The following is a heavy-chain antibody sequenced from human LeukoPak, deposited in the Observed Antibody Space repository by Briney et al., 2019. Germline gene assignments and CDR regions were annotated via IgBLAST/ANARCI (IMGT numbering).Heavy chain of an antibody. V-gene: IGHV4-30-2*01. D-gene: IGHD3-10*01. J-gene: IGHJ4*02. CDR2: IYHSGSN. CDR1: GGSISSGGYS. Sequence: SETLSLTCAVSGGSISSGGYSWSWIRQPPGKGLEWIGYIYHSGSNYYNPSLKSRGTISVDRSKNQFSLKLSSVTAADTAVYYCARVNYGSGSYYAWSYFDYWGQGTLVTVSS. CDR3: ARVNYGSGSYYAWSYFDY.